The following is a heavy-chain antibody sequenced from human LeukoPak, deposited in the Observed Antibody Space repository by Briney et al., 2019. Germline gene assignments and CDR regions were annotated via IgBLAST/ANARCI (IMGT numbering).Heavy chain of an antibody. CDR1: GGSFSGYY. CDR2: INHSGIT. CDR3: ARGGLDSNGYWTAFDI. J-gene: IGHJ3*02. V-gene: IGHV4-34*01. D-gene: IGHD3-22*01. Sequence: SETLSLTCAPYGGSFSGYYWSWIRQTPGKVLEWIGEINHSGITNYNPSLKSRVTILVDTSKNQFSLRLSSVTAADTAVYYCARGGLDSNGYWTAFDIWGQGTMVTVSS.